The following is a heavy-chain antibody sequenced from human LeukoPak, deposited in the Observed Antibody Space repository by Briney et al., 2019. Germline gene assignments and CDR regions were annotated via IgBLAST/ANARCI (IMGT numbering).Heavy chain of an antibody. CDR2: IHYDGSKE. J-gene: IGHJ4*02. D-gene: IGHD6-19*01. CDR3: ARILDSAWGELGY. V-gene: IGHV3-30*02. Sequence: HPGGSLRLSCAPSGFTFSSYGMHWVRQAPGKGLEWVAFIHYDGSKEYYADSAKGRFTISRDNAKNSLYLQMNSLRAEDTAVYYCARILDSAWGELGYWGQGTLVTVSS. CDR1: GFTFSSYG.